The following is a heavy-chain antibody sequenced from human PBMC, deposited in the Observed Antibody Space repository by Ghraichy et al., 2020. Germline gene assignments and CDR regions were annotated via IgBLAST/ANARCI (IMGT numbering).Heavy chain of an antibody. Sequence: ASVKVSCKASGYTFTSYYIHWVRQAPGQGLEWMGLINPNGGTTTYTQNFQGRVTMSRDTSTSTVYMELSSLRSEGTAVYYCARGQRGLHYFDYWGQGTLVTVSS. CDR1: GYTFTSYY. CDR2: INPNGGTT. V-gene: IGHV1-46*01. D-gene: IGHD3-16*01. CDR3: ARGQRGLHYFDY. J-gene: IGHJ4*02.